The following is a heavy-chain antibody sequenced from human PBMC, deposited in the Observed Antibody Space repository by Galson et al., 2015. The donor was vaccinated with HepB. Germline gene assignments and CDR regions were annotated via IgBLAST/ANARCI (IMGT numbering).Heavy chain of an antibody. CDR1: GYSFSNYG. D-gene: IGHD2-15*01. CDR3: VRDWYCSGRNCVDCFDP. CDR2: SSAYRDKA. V-gene: IGHV1-18*04. J-gene: IGHJ5*02. Sequence: SVKVSCKASGYSFSNYGISWVRQAPGQGLEWLGWSSAYRDKANYAQIVQGRVTMTTDTSTSTAYMELRSLTCDDTAMYYGVRDWYCSGRNCVDCFDPWGQGTLVTVSS.